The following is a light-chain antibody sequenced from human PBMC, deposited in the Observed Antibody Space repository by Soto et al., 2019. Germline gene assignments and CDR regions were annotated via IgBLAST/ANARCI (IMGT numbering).Light chain of an antibody. CDR3: QQYDTYPRT. Sequence: DIQMTQSPSTLSASVGDKVTITCRASQSISSWLAWYQQKPGKAPKLLIYKASTLKSGVPSRFSGSEAGTEFTLTISSLQPDDFATYYCQQYDTYPRTFGQGTKVEIK. CDR2: KAS. J-gene: IGKJ2*01. CDR1: QSISSW. V-gene: IGKV1-5*03.